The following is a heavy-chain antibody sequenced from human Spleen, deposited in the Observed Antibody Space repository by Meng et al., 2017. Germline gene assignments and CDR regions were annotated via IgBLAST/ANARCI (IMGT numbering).Heavy chain of an antibody. J-gene: IGHJ4*02. CDR1: GYIFTNFD. CDR3: AREEDYRNYFDN. Sequence: QVQLVQSGAEVKKPGASVKVSCKASGYIFTNFDINWVRQAPGQGLEWMGWINAGKGNIKYSQKFQGRITITGATYATTVYMELTGLTSEDTAVYFCAREEDYRNYFDNWGQGTLVTVSS. V-gene: IGHV1-3*01. CDR2: INAGKGNI. D-gene: IGHD4-11*01.